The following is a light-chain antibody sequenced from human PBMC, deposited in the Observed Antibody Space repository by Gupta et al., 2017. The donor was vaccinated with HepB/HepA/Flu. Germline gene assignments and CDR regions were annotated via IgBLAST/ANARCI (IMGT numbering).Light chain of an antibody. V-gene: IGKV2-28*01. CDR1: LSLRHSNEDSY. J-gene: IGKJ4*01. Sequence: EIVLTLSPLALLVSPGEPATMSCRSNLSLRHSNEDSYLNWYLQKPVQSPHVLNFFASSRAAGVPDRFSGFGSATEFTLKISRVEADDVGIYYCMQALQPPLTFGGGTKVDIK. CDR2: FAS. CDR3: MQALQPPLT.